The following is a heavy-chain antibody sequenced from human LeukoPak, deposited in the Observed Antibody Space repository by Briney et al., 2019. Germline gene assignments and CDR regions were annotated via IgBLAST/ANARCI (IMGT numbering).Heavy chain of an antibody. Sequence: GGSLRLSCAASGFTFSSYAMSWVRQAPGKGLEWVSAISGSGGSTYYADSVKGRFTISRDNSKNTLYLQMNGLRAEDTAVYYCAKVPNRFGGLSRWFDPWGQGTLVTVSS. V-gene: IGHV3-23*01. D-gene: IGHD3-10*01. CDR3: AKVPNRFGGLSRWFDP. CDR2: ISGSGGST. CDR1: GFTFSSYA. J-gene: IGHJ5*02.